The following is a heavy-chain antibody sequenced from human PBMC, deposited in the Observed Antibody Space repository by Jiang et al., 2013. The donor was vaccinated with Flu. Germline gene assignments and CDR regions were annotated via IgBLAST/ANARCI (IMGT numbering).Heavy chain of an antibody. CDR2: VSGKSGHT. CDR3: ARNPDPVSGEAALDL. J-gene: IGHJ3*01. V-gene: IGHV1-18*01. D-gene: IGHD6-19*01. Sequence: GAEVKKPGASVKVSCQASGYAFVTYGISWVRQAPGQGLEWVGWVSGKSGHTNYAQHLQGRVTMTADTSRTTGYMELRSLRSDDTAVYYCARNPDPVSGEAALDLWGQGTLVTVSS. CDR1: GYAFVTYG.